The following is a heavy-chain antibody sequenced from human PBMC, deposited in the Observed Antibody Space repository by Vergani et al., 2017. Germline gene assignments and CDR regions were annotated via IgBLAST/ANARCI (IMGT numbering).Heavy chain of an antibody. J-gene: IGHJ4*02. D-gene: IGHD1-26*01. CDR2: IYTSGST. CDR1: GGSISSGSYY. CDR3: ARGTGGALYY. V-gene: IGHV4-61*02. Sequence: QVQLQESGPGLVKPSQTLSLTCTVSGGSISSGSYYWSWIRQPAGKGLEWIGRIYTSGSTNYNPSLKSRVTISVDTSKNQFSLKLSSVTAADTAVYYCARGTGGALYYWGQGTLVTVSS.